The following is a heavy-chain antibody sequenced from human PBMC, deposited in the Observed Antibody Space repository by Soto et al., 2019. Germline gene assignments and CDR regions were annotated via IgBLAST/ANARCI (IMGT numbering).Heavy chain of an antibody. CDR3: AKFERSGRGPPFLCHI. J-gene: IGHJ3*02. D-gene: IGHD5-12*01. CDR2: VSSDGERK. CDR1: GFTFSDYA. Sequence: GGSLRLSCSASGFTFSDYAMHWVRQPPGKGLEWVATVSSDGERKYYAMSVKGRFAISKDNSMSTLLLQMDTLGPDDTAIYYCAKFERSGRGPPFLCHIWGQGSMVTVSS. V-gene: IGHV3-30*18.